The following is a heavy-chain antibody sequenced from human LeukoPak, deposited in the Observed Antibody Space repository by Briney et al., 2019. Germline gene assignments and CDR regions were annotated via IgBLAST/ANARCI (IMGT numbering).Heavy chain of an antibody. CDR2: IYPGDSDT. D-gene: IGHD4-17*01. CDR1: GYIFSTYW. Sequence: GESLKISCKGSGYIFSTYWIAWVRQMPGKGLEWMGIIYPGDSDTRYRPSLEGQVTISVDKSISTAYLQWSSLKASDTAMYYCARRSSPVTEPDDYWGQGTLVTVSS. CDR3: ARRSSPVTEPDDY. V-gene: IGHV5-51*01. J-gene: IGHJ4*02.